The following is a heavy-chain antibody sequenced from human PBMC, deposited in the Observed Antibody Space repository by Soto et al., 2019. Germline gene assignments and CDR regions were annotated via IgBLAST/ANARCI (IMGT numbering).Heavy chain of an antibody. CDR1: GFSFSDYV. J-gene: IGHJ4*02. D-gene: IGHD1-26*01. Sequence: QVRLLESGGGVVQPGRSLRLSCAASGFSFSDYVMHWVRQSPGEGLEWVAVMWYHGRDKFYAESVKGRFTITRDNSKNTLYLQMNSLRAEDTAVYYCARDAGGQSGNFIFDSWGQGALVSVSS. V-gene: IGHV3-33*01. CDR3: ARDAGGQSGNFIFDS. CDR2: MWYHGRDK.